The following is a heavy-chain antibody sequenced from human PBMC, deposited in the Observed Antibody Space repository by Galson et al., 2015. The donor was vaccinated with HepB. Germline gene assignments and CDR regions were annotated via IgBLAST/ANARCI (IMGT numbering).Heavy chain of an antibody. CDR2: ISSSSSTI. J-gene: IGHJ3*02. CDR3: ARIRDYGDYVFSFVAFDI. Sequence: SLRLSCAASGFTFSSYSMNWVRQAPGKGLEWVSYISSSSSTIYYADSVKGRFTISRDNAKNSLYLQMNSLRAEDTAVYYCARIRDYGDYVFSFVAFDIWGQGTMVTVSS. D-gene: IGHD4-17*01. CDR1: GFTFSSYS. V-gene: IGHV3-48*01.